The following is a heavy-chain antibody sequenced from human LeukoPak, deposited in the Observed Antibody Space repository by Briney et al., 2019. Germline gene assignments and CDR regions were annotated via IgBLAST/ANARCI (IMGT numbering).Heavy chain of an antibody. CDR2: TYYRSKWYN. CDR1: GDSVSSNSAA. J-gene: IGHJ3*02. V-gene: IGHV6-1*01. Sequence: SQTLSLTCAISGDSVSSNSAAWNWIRQSPSRGLEWLGRTYYRSKWYNDYAVSVKSRITINPDTSKNQFSLQLNPVTPEDTAVYYCAREKVAPWLVPASGAFDIWGQGTMVTVSS. CDR3: AREKVAPWLVPASGAFDI. D-gene: IGHD6-19*01.